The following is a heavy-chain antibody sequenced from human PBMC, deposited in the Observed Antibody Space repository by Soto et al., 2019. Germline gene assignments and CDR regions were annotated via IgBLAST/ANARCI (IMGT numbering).Heavy chain of an antibody. D-gene: IGHD6-19*01. CDR3: ARDLTSSGWYGGIDY. J-gene: IGHJ4*02. Sequence: QVQLVQSGAEVKKPGASVKVSCKASGYTFTSYYMHWVRQAPGQGLEWMGIINPSGGSTSYAQKFQGRVTMTRDTYTSTVYMELSSLRSEERAVYCCARDLTSSGWYGGIDYWGQGSLVTVSS. CDR1: GYTFTSYY. CDR2: INPSGGST. V-gene: IGHV1-46*01.